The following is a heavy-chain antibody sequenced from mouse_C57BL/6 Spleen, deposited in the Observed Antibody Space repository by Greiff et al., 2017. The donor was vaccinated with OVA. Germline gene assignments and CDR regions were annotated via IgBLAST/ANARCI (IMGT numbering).Heavy chain of an antibody. V-gene: IGHV5-4*03. CDR3: ARGEANWAWFAY. Sequence: EVKLVESGGGLVKPGGSLKLSCAASGFTFSSYAMSWVRQTPEKRLEWVATISDGGSYTYYPDNVKGRFTISRDNAKNNLYLQMSHLKSEDTAMYYCARGEANWAWFAYWGQGTLVTVSA. D-gene: IGHD4-1*01. CDR1: GFTFSSYA. CDR2: ISDGGSYT. J-gene: IGHJ3*01.